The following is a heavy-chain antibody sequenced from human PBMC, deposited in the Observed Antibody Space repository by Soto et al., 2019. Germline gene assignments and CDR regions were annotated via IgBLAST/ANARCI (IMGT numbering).Heavy chain of an antibody. D-gene: IGHD3-10*01. V-gene: IGHV3-23*01. CDR3: AKGRLGIWFGELFFDY. CDR1: GFTFSSYA. J-gene: IGHJ4*02. Sequence: GESLKISCAASGFTFSSYAMSWVRQAPGKGLEWVSAISGSGGSTYYADSVKGRFTISRDNSKNTLYLQMNSLRAEDTAVYYCAKGRLGIWFGELFFDYWGQGTLVTVSS. CDR2: ISGSGGST.